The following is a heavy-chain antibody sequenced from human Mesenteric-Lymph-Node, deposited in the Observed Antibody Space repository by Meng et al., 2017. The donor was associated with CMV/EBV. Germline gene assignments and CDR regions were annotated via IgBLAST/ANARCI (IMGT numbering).Heavy chain of an antibody. CDR3: ASSRSGSYYLLGYFDY. CDR1: GFTFDDYG. V-gene: IGHV3-20*03. Sequence: SGFTFDDYGMSWVRQAPGKGLEWVSGINWNGGSTGYADSVKGRFTISRDNAKNSLYLQMNSLRAEDTALYYCASSRSGSYYLLGYFDYWGQGTLVTVSS. D-gene: IGHD1-26*01. CDR2: INWNGGST. J-gene: IGHJ4*02.